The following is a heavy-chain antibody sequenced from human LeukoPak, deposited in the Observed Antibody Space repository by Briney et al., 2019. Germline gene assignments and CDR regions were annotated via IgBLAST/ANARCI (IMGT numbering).Heavy chain of an antibody. CDR3: ARRRYFDWLSGYYFDY. V-gene: IGHV4-39*01. CDR1: GGSISSSRYY. J-gene: IGHJ4*02. CDR2: IYYSGSA. D-gene: IGHD3-9*01. Sequence: SETLSLTCSVSGGSISSSRYYWGWIRQPPGKGLEWIGSIYYSGSAYYNPSLKSRVTISVDTSKDQFSLKLSSVTAADTAVYYCARRRYFDWLSGYYFDYWGQGTLVTVSS.